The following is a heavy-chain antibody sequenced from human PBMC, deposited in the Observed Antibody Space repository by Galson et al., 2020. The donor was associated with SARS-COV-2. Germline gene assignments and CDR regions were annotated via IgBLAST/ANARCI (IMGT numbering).Heavy chain of an antibody. CDR3: ARRRFGPVYGVYFFDS. V-gene: IGHV4-39*02. J-gene: IGHJ4*02. CDR2: ISYSGST. CDR1: GGSISSVNYY. Sequence: SETLSLTCSVSGGSISSVNYYWGWIRQPPGKGLEWIGYISYSGSTYYNPSLQSRVTISADTSRDHFSLRLTSVTAADTAVYYCARRRFGPVYGVYFFDSWGQGNLVTVSS. D-gene: IGHD4-17*01.